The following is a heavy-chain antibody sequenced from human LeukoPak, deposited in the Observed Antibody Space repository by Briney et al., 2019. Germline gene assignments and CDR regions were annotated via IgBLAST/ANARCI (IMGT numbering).Heavy chain of an antibody. CDR1: GFTFSSYG. J-gene: IGHJ3*02. Sequence: PGGSLRLSCAASGFTFSSYGMHWVRQAPGKGLEWVAFIRYDGGNKYYADSVKGRFTISRDNSKNTLYLQMNSLRAEDTAVYYCAKDLTYYYDSSGDDAFDIWGQGTMVTVSS. CDR2: IRYDGGNK. V-gene: IGHV3-30*02. D-gene: IGHD3-22*01. CDR3: AKDLTYYYDSSGDDAFDI.